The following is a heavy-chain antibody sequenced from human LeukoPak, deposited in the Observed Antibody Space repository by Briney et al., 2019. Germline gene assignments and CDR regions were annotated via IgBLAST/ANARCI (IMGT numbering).Heavy chain of an antibody. D-gene: IGHD3-9*01. Sequence: GESLQISCKGSGSRFTSYWIGWVRQMPGKGLEWMGIIHPGDSDTRYSPSFQGQVTISADKSISTAYLQWSSLKASDTAMYYCARSSLGLSELVFDYWGQGTLVTVSS. CDR2: IHPGDSDT. V-gene: IGHV5-51*01. J-gene: IGHJ4*02. CDR1: GSRFTSYW. CDR3: ARSSLGLSELVFDY.